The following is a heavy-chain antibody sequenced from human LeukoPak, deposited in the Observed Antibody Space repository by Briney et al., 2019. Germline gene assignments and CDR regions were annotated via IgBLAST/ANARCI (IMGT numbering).Heavy chain of an antibody. CDR3: ARDPEYSSSWYYMDV. V-gene: IGHV4-30-4*08. D-gene: IGHD6-13*01. J-gene: IGHJ6*03. CDR2: IYYSGST. Sequence: SETLSLTCTVSGGSISSGDYYWGWIRQPPGKGLEWIGYIYYSGSTYYNPSLKSRVTISEDTSKNQFSLKLSSVTAADTAVYYCARDPEYSSSWYYMDVWGKGTTVTVSS. CDR1: GGSISSGDYY.